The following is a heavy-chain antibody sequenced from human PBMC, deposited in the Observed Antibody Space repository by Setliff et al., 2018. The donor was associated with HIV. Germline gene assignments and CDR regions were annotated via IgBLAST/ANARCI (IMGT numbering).Heavy chain of an antibody. CDR3: ATYSASWPDY. Sequence: SETLSLTCAVSDYSVLNDNYWGWIRQSPGKGLEWIGSVHHDGSTYYNPSLKSRVTISVDTSKNQFSLKLSSVTAADTAVNYCATYSASWPDYWGQGTLVTVSS. D-gene: IGHD6-13*01. CDR2: VHHDGST. CDR1: DYSVLNDNY. V-gene: IGHV4-38-2*01. J-gene: IGHJ4*02.